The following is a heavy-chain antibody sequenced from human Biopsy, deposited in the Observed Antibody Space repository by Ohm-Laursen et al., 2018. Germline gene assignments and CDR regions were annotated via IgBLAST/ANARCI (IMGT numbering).Heavy chain of an antibody. V-gene: IGHV4-39*07. CDR1: GGSISSNYYY. CDR2: IYYRGNT. J-gene: IGHJ2*01. D-gene: IGHD6-19*01. CDR3: ARTPGKAVAGRFLDL. Sequence: SDTLSLTCTVSGGSISSNYYYWGWIRQPPGKGLEWIGSIYYRGNTNYNPSLKSRVTISVDTSKNQFSLKLSSATAADTAVYYCARTPGKAVAGRFLDLWGRGTLVTVSS.